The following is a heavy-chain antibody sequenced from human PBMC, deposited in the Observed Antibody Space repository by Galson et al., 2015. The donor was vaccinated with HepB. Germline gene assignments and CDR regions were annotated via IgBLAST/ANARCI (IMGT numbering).Heavy chain of an antibody. V-gene: IGHV3-21*01. CDR2: ISSSSSYI. J-gene: IGHJ5*02. CDR1: GFTFSSYS. CDR3: ARDQGGYGYNP. Sequence: SLRLSCAASGFTFSSYSMNWVRQAPGKGLEWVSSISSSSSYIYYADSVKGRFTISRDNAKNSLYLQMNSLRAEDTAVYYCARDQGGYGYNPWGQGTLVTVSS. D-gene: IGHD5-18*01.